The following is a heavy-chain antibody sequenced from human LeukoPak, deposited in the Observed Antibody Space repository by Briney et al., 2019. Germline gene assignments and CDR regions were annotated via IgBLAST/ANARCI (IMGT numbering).Heavy chain of an antibody. CDR3: ARVFRGWITAPGRYSSYLDV. Sequence: GGSLRLSCAASGFTFSSYSMNWVRQAPGKGLEWVSYISSSSSTIYYADSVKGRFTISRDNAKNSLYLQMNSLRAEDTAVYYCARVFRGWITAPGRYSSYLDVWGTGTTVTVSS. CDR2: ISSSSSTI. D-gene: IGHD6-13*01. V-gene: IGHV3-48*01. J-gene: IGHJ6*03. CDR1: GFTFSSYS.